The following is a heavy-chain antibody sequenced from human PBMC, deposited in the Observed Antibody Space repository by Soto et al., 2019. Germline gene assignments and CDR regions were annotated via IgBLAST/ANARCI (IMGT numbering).Heavy chain of an antibody. D-gene: IGHD3-10*01. CDR3: ARGVGSYSY. CDR2: MNPSSGNT. CDR1: GYTFTDYD. V-gene: IGHV1-8*01. J-gene: IGHJ4*02. Sequence: ASVKVSCKAFGYTFTDYDVNWVRQATGQGLEWMGWMNPSSGNTRYAQKFQGRVTMTRDTSINVAYMELSSLRSDDTAVYYCARGVGSYSYWGQGTLVTVSS.